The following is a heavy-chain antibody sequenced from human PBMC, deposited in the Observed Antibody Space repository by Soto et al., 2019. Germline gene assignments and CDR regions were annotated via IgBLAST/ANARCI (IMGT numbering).Heavy chain of an antibody. J-gene: IGHJ6*02. CDR2: ITWSSGII. V-gene: IGHV3-9*01. CDR1: GFTFDDYA. D-gene: IGHD3-3*01. CDR3: AKERRLRFLDYGLDV. Sequence: EVQLVESGGGLLQPGRSLRLSCVVSGFTFDDYAMHWVRQAPGKGLEWVSGITWSSGIIGYADSVKGRFTISRDNAKNSLYLQMNSLRAEDTALYYCAKERRLRFLDYGLDVWGQGTTVTVSS.